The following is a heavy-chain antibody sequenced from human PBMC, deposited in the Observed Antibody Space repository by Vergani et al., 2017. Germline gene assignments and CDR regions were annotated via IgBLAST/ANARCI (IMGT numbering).Heavy chain of an antibody. CDR1: GFTFDDYA. CDR3: AKDIATGPPPGYFDY. CDR2: ISWDGGST. V-gene: IGHV3-43D*03. J-gene: IGHJ4*02. Sequence: EVQLVESGGVVVQPGGSLRLSCAASGFTFDDYAMHWVRQAPGKGLEWVSLISWDGGSTYYADSVKGRFTISSNNSKNSLYLQMNSLRAEDTALYYCAKDIATGPPPGYFDYWGQGTLVTVSS. D-gene: IGHD3-10*01.